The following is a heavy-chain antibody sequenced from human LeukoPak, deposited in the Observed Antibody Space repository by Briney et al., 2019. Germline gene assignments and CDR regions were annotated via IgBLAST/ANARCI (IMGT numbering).Heavy chain of an antibody. CDR2: IIPIFGTA. D-gene: IGHD2-15*01. V-gene: IGHV1-69*13. Sequence: ASVKVSCKASGYTFTGYYMHWVRQAPGQGLEWMGGIIPIFGTANYAQKFQGRVTITADESTSTAYMELSSLRSEDTAVYYCARAGYCSGGSCFDYWGQGTLVTVSS. J-gene: IGHJ4*02. CDR3: ARAGYCSGGSCFDY. CDR1: GYTFTGYY.